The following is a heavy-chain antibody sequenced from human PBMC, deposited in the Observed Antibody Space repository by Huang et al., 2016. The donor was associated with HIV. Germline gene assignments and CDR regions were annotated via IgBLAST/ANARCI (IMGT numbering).Heavy chain of an antibody. J-gene: IGHJ4*02. CDR3: VRDSSSGLQLRY. V-gene: IGHV3-48*01. D-gene: IGHD3-22*01. CDR1: GYTFSTYS. CDR2: ISKTSGAT. Sequence: EVQLVESGGGLAQPGGSLRLSCVASGYTFSTYSMTWVRQAPGKGLEWVSYISKTSGATSYAESVKGRFTVSRDNVKNSLYLQRNRLRVEDTAMYYCVRDSSSGLQLRYWGQGALVIVS.